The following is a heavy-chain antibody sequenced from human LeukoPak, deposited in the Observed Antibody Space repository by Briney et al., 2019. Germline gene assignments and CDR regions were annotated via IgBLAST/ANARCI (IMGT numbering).Heavy chain of an antibody. CDR3: ARGDFCSKSNCYLRPMDV. V-gene: IGHV4-59*01. Sequence: SETLSLTCTVSGGSISDNYWNWIRQPPPKGLEWIGYIYYSGSTTYNPSLKSRVTMSVDTAKNQFSLKLRSVTAADTAVYYCARGDFCSKSNCYLRPMDVWGKGTTVTVSS. CDR2: IYYSGST. D-gene: IGHD3-3*01. CDR1: GGSISDNY. J-gene: IGHJ6*03.